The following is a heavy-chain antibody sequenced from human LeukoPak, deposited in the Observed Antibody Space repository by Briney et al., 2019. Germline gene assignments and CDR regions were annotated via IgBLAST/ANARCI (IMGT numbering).Heavy chain of an antibody. CDR1: GGSFSGYY. D-gene: IGHD3-22*01. V-gene: IGHV4-34*01. Sequence: SETLSLTCAVYGGSFSGYYWSWIRQTPGKGLGWIGAINHSGSTNYNPSLKSRVTISVDTSKNQFSLKLSSVTAADTAVYYCARGGPMTIDSSGYYYDNYWGQGTLVTVSS. CDR2: INHSGST. J-gene: IGHJ4*02. CDR3: ARGGPMTIDSSGYYYDNY.